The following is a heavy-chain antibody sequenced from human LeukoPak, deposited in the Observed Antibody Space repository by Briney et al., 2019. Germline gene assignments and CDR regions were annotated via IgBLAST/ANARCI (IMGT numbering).Heavy chain of an antibody. CDR1: GYTLTELS. Sequence: GASVKVSCKVSGYTLTELSMHWVRQAPGKGLEWMGGFDPEDGETIYAQKFQGRVTMTEDTSTDTAYMELSSLRSEDTAVYYCATGCSSTSCYGYYYYYCGMDVWGQGTTVTVSS. D-gene: IGHD2-2*01. CDR2: FDPEDGET. CDR3: ATGCSSTSCYGYYYYYCGMDV. V-gene: IGHV1-24*01. J-gene: IGHJ6*02.